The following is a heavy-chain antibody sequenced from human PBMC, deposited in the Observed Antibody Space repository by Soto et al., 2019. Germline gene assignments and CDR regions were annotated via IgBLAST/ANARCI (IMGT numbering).Heavy chain of an antibody. V-gene: IGHV2-5*02. D-gene: IGHD3-16*01. CDR1: GFSLSTSGVG. J-gene: IGHJ4*02. CDR3: SRRRLGEARLDY. CDR2: IYWDDDK. Sequence: QITLKESGPTLVKPTQTLTLTCTFCGFSLSTSGVGVGWIRQPPGKALEWLALIYWDDDKRYSPSLKSRLTITKDTSKNQMVLTMTIMDPVDTATYYCSRRRLGEARLDYWGQGTLVTVSS.